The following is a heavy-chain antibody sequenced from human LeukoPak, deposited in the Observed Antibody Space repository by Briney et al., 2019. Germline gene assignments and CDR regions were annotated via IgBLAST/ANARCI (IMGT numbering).Heavy chain of an antibody. J-gene: IGHJ4*02. D-gene: IGHD2-21*01. Sequence: SETLSLTCAVYSGSFSGYFWSWIRQPPGKGLEWIGEINHSGSTNYNPSLKSRVTISVDTSKNQFSLKLSSVTAADTAVYYCARGMAFVDWGQGTLVTVSS. CDR2: INHSGST. V-gene: IGHV4-34*01. CDR1: SGSFSGYF. CDR3: ARGMAFVD.